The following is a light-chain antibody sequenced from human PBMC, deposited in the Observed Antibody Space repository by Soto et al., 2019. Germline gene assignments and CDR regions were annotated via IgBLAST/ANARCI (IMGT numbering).Light chain of an antibody. V-gene: IGLV4-69*02. Sequence: QTVVTQPPSASASLGASVKLTCTLSSGHNTYSIAWHQQQPDQGPRYLMKLNSDGSHNKGDGIPDRCSGSSSGTERYLIISSPQYEDEADYYCQTWGTGTVVFGGGTKLTVL. CDR1: SGHNTYS. CDR2: LNSDGSH. J-gene: IGLJ2*01. CDR3: QTWGTGTVV.